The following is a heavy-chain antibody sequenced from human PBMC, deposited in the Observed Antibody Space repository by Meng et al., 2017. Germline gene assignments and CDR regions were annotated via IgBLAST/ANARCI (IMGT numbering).Heavy chain of an antibody. V-gene: IGHV3-33*01. CDR3: ARGALNYYYGSGSKNDAFDI. Sequence: GESLKISCAASGFTFSSYGMHWVRQAPGKGLEWVAVIWYDGSNKYYADSVKGRFTISRDNSKNTLYLQMNSLRAEDTALYYCARGALNYYYGSGSKNDAFDIWGQGTMVTVSS. CDR2: IWYDGSNK. CDR1: GFTFSSYG. D-gene: IGHD3-10*01. J-gene: IGHJ3*02.